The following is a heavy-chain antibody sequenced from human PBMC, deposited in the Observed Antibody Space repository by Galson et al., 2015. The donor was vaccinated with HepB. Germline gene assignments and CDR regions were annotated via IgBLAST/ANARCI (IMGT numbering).Heavy chain of an antibody. CDR1: GFTFSDYY. D-gene: IGHD2-2*01. Sequence: SLRLSCAASGFTFSDYYMSWIRQAPGKGLEGVSYISSSSSYTNYADSVKGRFTTSRDNAKKSLYLQMNSLRAEDTAVYYCARLLPRAEVLTEVPAASGDNWFDPWGQGTLVTVSS. CDR2: ISSSSSYT. J-gene: IGHJ5*02. CDR3: ARLLPRAEVLTEVPAASGDNWFDP. V-gene: IGHV3-11*06.